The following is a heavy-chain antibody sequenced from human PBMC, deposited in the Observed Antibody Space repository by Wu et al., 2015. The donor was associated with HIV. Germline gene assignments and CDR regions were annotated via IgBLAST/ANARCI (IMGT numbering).Heavy chain of an antibody. D-gene: IGHD6-13*01. V-gene: IGHV1-69*12. CDR1: GGVFSSYA. CDR3: ARTVIAASGSPYYFDY. Sequence: QVQLEQSGAEVKKPGSSVKVSCKASGGVFSSYAISWVRQAPGQGLEWMGEIIPVFGAANYAQKFQGRVTINADESPTTAYMELSSLRSDDTAVYYCARTVIAASGSPYYFDYWGQGTLVIVSS. J-gene: IGHJ4*02. CDR2: IIPVFGAA.